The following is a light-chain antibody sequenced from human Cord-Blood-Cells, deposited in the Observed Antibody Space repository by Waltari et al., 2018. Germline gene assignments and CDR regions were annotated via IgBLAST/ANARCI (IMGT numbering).Light chain of an antibody. V-gene: IGLV2-11*01. CDR2: DVS. Sequence: QSALTQPRSVSGSPGQSVTISCTGTSSDVGGYNYVSWYQQHPGKAPKLMIYDVSKRPSGVPDRFSGSKSGNTASLTISGLQAEDEADYCCGSYAGSYTVVFGGGTKLTVL. J-gene: IGLJ2*01. CDR3: GSYAGSYTVV. CDR1: SSDVGGYNY.